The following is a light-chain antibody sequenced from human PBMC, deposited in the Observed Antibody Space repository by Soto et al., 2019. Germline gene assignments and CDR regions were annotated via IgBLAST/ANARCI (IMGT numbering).Light chain of an antibody. J-gene: IGLJ2*01. CDR1: KLGNKN. CDR3: QAWDTGTVI. CDR2: QDN. V-gene: IGLV3-1*01. Sequence: SYELTQPPSVSVSPGQTASITCSGNKLGNKNVCWYQQKAGQSPVLLIYQDNQRPSGVPERFSGSNSGNTATLTISGTQAMDDADYYCQAWDTGTVIFGGGTKLTVL.